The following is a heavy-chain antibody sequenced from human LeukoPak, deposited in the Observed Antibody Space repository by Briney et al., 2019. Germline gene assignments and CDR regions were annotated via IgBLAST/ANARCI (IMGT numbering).Heavy chain of an antibody. CDR3: ARGCALLAATCAFDI. V-gene: IGHV3-48*03. CDR1: GFTFSSYE. CDR2: ISSSGSTI. Sequence: PGGSLRLSCAASGFTFSSYEMNWVRQAPGKGLEWVSYISSSGSTIYYAGSVKGRFTISRDNSKNTLYLQMGSLRAEDMAVYYCARGCALLAATCAFDIWGQGTMVTVSS. J-gene: IGHJ3*02. D-gene: IGHD6-13*01.